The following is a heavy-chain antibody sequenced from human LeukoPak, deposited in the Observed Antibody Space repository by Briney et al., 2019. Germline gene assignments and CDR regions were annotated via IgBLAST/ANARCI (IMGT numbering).Heavy chain of an antibody. D-gene: IGHD6-19*01. CDR2: IYSGGST. CDR3: ARLSFDSGWYVFDP. Sequence: GGSLRLSCAASGLTVSGNYMSWVRQAQGKGLEWVSLIYSGGSTYYADSVKGRFTISRDNSKNTLYLQMNSLRAEDTAIYYCARLSFDSGWYVFDPWGQGTLVTVSS. V-gene: IGHV3-53*01. CDR1: GLTVSGNY. J-gene: IGHJ5*02.